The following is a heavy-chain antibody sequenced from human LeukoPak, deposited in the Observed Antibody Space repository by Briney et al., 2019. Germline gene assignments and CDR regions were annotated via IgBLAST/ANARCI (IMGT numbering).Heavy chain of an antibody. J-gene: IGHJ6*03. CDR3: AREEYSSGWYHYYYMDV. Sequence: GGSLRLSCAASGFTFSSHGMNWVRQAPGKGPEWVSSISSSSSYIYYADSVKGRFTISRDNAKNSLYLQMNSLRAEDTAVYYCAREEYSSGWYHYYYMDVWGKGTTVTVSS. V-gene: IGHV3-21*01. D-gene: IGHD6-19*01. CDR2: ISSSSSYI. CDR1: GFTFSSHG.